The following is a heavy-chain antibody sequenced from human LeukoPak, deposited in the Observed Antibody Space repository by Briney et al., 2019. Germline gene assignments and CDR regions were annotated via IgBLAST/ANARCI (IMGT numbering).Heavy chain of an antibody. D-gene: IGHD2-2*01. J-gene: IGHJ3*02. CDR1: GFTFSSYG. Sequence: PGGSLRLSCAASGFTFSSYGMHWVRQAPGKGLEWVAFIRYDGSNKYYADSVKGRFTISRDNSKNTLYLQMNSLRAEDTAVYYCSSVVVVPVATLGDAFDIWGQGTMVTVSS. CDR2: IRYDGSNK. CDR3: SSVVVVPVATLGDAFDI. V-gene: IGHV3-30*02.